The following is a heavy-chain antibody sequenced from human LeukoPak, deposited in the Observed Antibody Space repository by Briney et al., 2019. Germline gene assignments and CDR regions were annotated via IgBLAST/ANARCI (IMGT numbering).Heavy chain of an antibody. CDR3: ARDLIRDSSGWGYFDY. J-gene: IGHJ4*02. CDR2: IIPISGTA. V-gene: IGHV1-69*06. CDR1: GGTFSSYA. D-gene: IGHD6-19*01. Sequence: ASVKVSCKASGGTFSSYAISWVRQAPGQGLEWMGGIIPISGTANYAQKFQGRVTITADKSTSTAYMELSSLRSEDTAVYYCARDLIRDSSGWGYFDYWGQGTLVTVSS.